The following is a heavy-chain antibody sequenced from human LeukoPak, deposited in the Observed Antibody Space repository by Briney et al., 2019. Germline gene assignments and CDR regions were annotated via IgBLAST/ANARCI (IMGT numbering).Heavy chain of an antibody. CDR2: VHYSGRT. Sequence: PSETLSLSCAVSDGSVRSDNWSGRRQPPGKGVGWVRDVHYSGRTSYNPSLYSRVTMSVDTSKNQFSLRLNSVTAADTAVYYCASMLGSGSGSYLFDFWGQGTLVTVSS. V-gene: IGHV4-59*02. D-gene: IGHD1-26*01. CDR1: DGSVRSDN. J-gene: IGHJ4*02. CDR3: ASMLGSGSGSYLFDF.